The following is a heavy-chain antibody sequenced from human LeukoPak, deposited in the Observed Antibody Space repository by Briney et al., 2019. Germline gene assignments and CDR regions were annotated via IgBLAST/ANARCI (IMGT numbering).Heavy chain of an antibody. Sequence: GESLRLSCAASGFTFSSYWMHWVRQAPGKGLVWVSRINSDGSSTSYADSVKGRFTISRDNAKNTLYLQMNSLRAEDTAVYYCARASGKVEDWFDPWGQGTLVTVSS. D-gene: IGHD2-15*01. J-gene: IGHJ5*02. V-gene: IGHV3-74*01. CDR3: ARASGKVEDWFDP. CDR1: GFTFSSYW. CDR2: INSDGSST.